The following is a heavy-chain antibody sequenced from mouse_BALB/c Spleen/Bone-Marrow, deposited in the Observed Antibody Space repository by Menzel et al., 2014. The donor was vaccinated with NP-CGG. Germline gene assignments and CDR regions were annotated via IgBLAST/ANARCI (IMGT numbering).Heavy chain of an antibody. V-gene: IGHV14-3*02. J-gene: IGHJ3*01. Sequence: HWVKQRPEQGLEWIGRIDPANGNTKYDPKFQGKATITADTSSNTAYLQLSSLTSEDTAVYYCARTDYWGQGTLVTVSA. CDR3: ARTDY. CDR2: IDPANGNT.